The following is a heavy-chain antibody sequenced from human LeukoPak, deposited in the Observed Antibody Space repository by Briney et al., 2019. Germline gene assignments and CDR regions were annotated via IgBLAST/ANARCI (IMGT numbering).Heavy chain of an antibody. J-gene: IGHJ4*02. V-gene: IGHV4-38-2*01. CDR3: ARASGLGGSSSGAWGAIFDY. CDR1: GYSISSGYY. CDR2: IYHSGST. D-gene: IGHD1-26*01. Sequence: SETLSLTCAVSGYSISSGYYWGWIRQPPGKGLEWIGSIYHSGSTYYNPSLKSRVTISVDTSKNQFSLELSSVTAADTAVYYCARASGLGGSSSGAWGAIFDYWGQGTLVTVSS.